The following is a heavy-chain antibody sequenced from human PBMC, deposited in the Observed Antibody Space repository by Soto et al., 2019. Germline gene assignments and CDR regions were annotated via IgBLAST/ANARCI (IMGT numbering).Heavy chain of an antibody. CDR1: GFTVSSNY. V-gene: IGHV3-53*04. Sequence: GGSLRLSCAASGFTVSSNYMSWVRQAPGKGLEWVSVIYSGGSTYYADSVKGRFTISRHNSKNTLYLQMNSLRAEDTAVYYCARMRRYCSSTSCYEPYYMDVWGKGTTVTVS. D-gene: IGHD2-2*01. CDR3: ARMRRYCSSTSCYEPYYMDV. J-gene: IGHJ6*03. CDR2: IYSGGST.